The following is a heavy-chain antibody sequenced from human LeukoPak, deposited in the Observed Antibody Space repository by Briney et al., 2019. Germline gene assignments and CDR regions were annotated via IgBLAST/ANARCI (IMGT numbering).Heavy chain of an antibody. V-gene: IGHV3-23*01. J-gene: IGHJ4*02. D-gene: IGHD2-2*01. CDR3: AKDYPECTGTSCSGEAFFDY. Sequence: GGSLRLSCAASGFTFSNYAMSWVRQAAGKGLEWVSGITSGHSTNYADSVKGRFTISRDNSKNTVYLQMNSLRAEDTAVYYCAKDYPECTGTSCSGEAFFDYWGQGTLVTVSS. CDR1: GFTFSNYA. CDR2: ITSGHST.